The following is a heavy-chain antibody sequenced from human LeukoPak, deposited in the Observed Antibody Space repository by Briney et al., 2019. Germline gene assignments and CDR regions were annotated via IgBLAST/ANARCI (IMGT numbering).Heavy chain of an antibody. CDR3: AKESGRHGIGISAYFQY. CDR1: GFTFSSYA. D-gene: IGHD1-26*01. Sequence: PGGSLRLSCAASGFTFSSYAMSWVRQAPGKGLEWVSGIGASGDSTYYADSVKGRFTISRDNSKNTLYLQMNSLRAEDTAVYYCAKESGRHGIGISAYFQYWGQGTLVTVSS. CDR2: IGASGDST. J-gene: IGHJ4*02. V-gene: IGHV3-23*01.